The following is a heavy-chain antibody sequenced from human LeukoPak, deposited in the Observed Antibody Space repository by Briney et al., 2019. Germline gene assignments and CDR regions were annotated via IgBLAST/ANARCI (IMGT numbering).Heavy chain of an antibody. Sequence: PGGSLRLSCAASGSTFSSYAMHWVRQAPGKGLEWVAVISYDGSNKYYADSVKGRFTISRDNSKNTPYLQMNSLRAEDTAVYYCAREGSIAVAPFDYWGQGTLVTVSS. CDR3: AREGSIAVAPFDY. CDR2: ISYDGSNK. D-gene: IGHD6-19*01. J-gene: IGHJ4*02. CDR1: GSTFSSYA. V-gene: IGHV3-30-3*01.